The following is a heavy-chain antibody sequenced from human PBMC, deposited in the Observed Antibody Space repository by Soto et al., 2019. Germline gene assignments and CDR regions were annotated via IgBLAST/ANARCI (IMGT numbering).Heavy chain of an antibody. D-gene: IGHD4-17*01. V-gene: IGHV1-69*06. J-gene: IGHJ4*02. CDR3: ARDPVDGDYGGGFDY. CDR2: IIPIFGTA. CDR1: GGTFSSYA. Sequence: QVQLVQSGAEVKKPGSSVKVSCKASGGTFSSYAISWVRQAPGQGLEWMGGIIPIFGTANYAQKFQGRVTITADKSTSTAYMERSSLRSEGTAVYYCARDPVDGDYGGGFDYWGQGTLVTVSS.